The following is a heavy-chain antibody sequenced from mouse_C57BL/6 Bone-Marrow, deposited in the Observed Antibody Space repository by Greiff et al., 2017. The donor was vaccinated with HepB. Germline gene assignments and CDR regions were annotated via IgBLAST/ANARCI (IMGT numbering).Heavy chain of an antibody. J-gene: IGHJ1*03. CDR1: GFTFSDYY. D-gene: IGHD1-1*01. CDR3: ARLHYYGSSYVASYWYFDV. V-gene: IGHV5-12*01. Sequence: DVMLVESGGGLVQPGGSLKLSCAASGFTFSDYYMYWVRQTPEKRLEWVAYISNGGGSTYYPDTVKGRFTISRDNAKNTLYLQMSRLKSEDTAMYYCARLHYYGSSYVASYWYFDVWGTGTTVTVSS. CDR2: ISNGGGST.